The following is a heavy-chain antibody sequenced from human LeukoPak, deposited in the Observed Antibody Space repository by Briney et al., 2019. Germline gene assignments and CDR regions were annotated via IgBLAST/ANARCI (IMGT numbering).Heavy chain of an antibody. CDR1: GYTFTGYY. Sequence: ASVKVSCKASGYTFTGYYMHWVRQAPGQGLEWMGRINPNSGGTNYAQKFQGRVTMTRDTSISTAYMELSRLRSDDTAVYYCARGGSSGTKTAAAGKSGYWGQGILVTVSS. CDR2: INPNSGGT. CDR3: ARGGSSGTKTAAAGKSGY. V-gene: IGHV1-2*06. J-gene: IGHJ4*02. D-gene: IGHD6-13*01.